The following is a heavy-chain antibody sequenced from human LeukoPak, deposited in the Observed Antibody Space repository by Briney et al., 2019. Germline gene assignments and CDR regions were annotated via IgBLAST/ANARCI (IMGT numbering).Heavy chain of an antibody. CDR1: GGTFSSYA. V-gene: IGHV1-8*02. CDR2: MNPNSGNT. CDR3: ARGYGGNSFDY. J-gene: IGHJ4*02. Sequence: ASVKVSCKASGGTFSSYAISWVRQATGQGLEWMGWMNPNSGNTGYAQKFQGRVTMTRNTSISTAYMELSSLRSEDTAVYYYARGYGGNSFDYWGQGTLVTVSS. D-gene: IGHD4-23*01.